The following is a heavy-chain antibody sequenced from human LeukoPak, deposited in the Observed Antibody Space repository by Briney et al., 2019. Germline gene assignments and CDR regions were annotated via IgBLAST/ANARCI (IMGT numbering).Heavy chain of an antibody. J-gene: IGHJ5*02. Sequence: PSETLSLTCTVSGGSISSRNYYWGWIRQPPGKGLEWIGSISYSGSSYYNPSLRSRVTIALHTSESQFSLRLSSVTAADTAVYYCARHPPDGGYQLLYRNWFDPWGQGTLVTVSS. CDR3: ARHPPDGGYQLLYRNWFDP. D-gene: IGHD2-2*02. CDR2: ISYSGSS. CDR1: GGSISSRNYY. V-gene: IGHV4-39*01.